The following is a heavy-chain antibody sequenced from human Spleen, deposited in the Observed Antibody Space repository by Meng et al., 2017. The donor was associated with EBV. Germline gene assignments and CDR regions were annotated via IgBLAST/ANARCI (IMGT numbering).Heavy chain of an antibody. CDR2: IYYSGST. V-gene: IGHV4-30-4*01. Sequence: QVQLQESGRGLVKPPQTLSLTCAVSGGSISSGGYYWSWIRQPPGKGLEWIGYIYYSGSTYYNPSLKSRVTISVDMSKNQFSLKLSSVTAADTAVYYCARGGDSDYEHAYWGQGTLVTVSS. CDR1: GGSISSGGYY. J-gene: IGHJ4*01. CDR3: ARGGDSDYEHAY. D-gene: IGHD5-12*01.